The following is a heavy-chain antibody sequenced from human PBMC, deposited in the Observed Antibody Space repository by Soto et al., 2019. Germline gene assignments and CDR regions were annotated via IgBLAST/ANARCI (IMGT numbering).Heavy chain of an antibody. J-gene: IGHJ4*02. CDR2: INHSGST. CDR3: ARDYYDSSGRPTIDY. CDR1: GGSFSGYY. V-gene: IGHV4-34*01. D-gene: IGHD3-22*01. Sequence: QVQLQQWGAGLLKPSETLSLTCAVYGGSFSGYYWSRIRQPPGKGLEWIGEINHSGSTNYNPSLKXRXTXXVDTSKNQFSLKLSSVTAADTAVYYCARDYYDSSGRPTIDYWGQGTLVTVSS.